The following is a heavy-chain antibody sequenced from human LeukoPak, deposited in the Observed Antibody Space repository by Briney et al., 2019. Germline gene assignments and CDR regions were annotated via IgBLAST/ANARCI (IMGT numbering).Heavy chain of an antibody. D-gene: IGHD6-19*01. J-gene: IGHJ4*02. CDR3: ARRSGWYAPFDY. CDR2: IYYSGST. CDR1: GGSISGYY. Sequence: SETLSLTCTVSGGSISGYYWTWIRQPPGKGLEWIGFIYYSGSTNYNPSLKSRVTMSVDTSKNQFSLKLSSVTAADTAVYYCARRSGWYAPFDYWGQGTLVTVSS. V-gene: IGHV4-59*08.